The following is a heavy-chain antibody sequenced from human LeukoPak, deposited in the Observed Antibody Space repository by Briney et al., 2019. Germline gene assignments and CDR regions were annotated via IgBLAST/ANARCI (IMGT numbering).Heavy chain of an antibody. J-gene: IGHJ4*02. CDR1: GFTVSSNS. V-gene: IGHV3-53*01. D-gene: IGHD3-10*01. CDR3: AGRGGSGSYFDY. Sequence: GGSLRLSCAASGFTVSSNSMSWVRQAPGKGLEWVSVVYSGGRTYYADSVKGRFSISRDNSKNTLYLQMNSLRAEDTAVYYCAGRGGSGSYFDYWGQGTLVTVSS. CDR2: VYSGGRT.